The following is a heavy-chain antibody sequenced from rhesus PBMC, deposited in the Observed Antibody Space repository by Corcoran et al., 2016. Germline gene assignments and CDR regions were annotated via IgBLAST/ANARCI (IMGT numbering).Heavy chain of an antibody. Sequence: QVQLQESGPAVVKPSETLSLTWAVSGGSISSSNWWSWIRQSPGKGLEWVGGIYGRSGSTNYTPALKSRVTISKGTSKNPFSLKLSSVTAAGTAVYYCARWFPGYSSGWYYFDYWGQGVLVTVSS. D-gene: IGHD6-31*01. J-gene: IGHJ4*01. CDR2: IYGRSGST. CDR1: GGSISSSNW. V-gene: IGHV4-93*01. CDR3: ARWFPGYSSGWYYFDY.